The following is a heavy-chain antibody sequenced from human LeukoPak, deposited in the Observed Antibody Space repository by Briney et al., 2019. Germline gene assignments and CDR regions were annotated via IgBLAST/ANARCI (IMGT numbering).Heavy chain of an antibody. CDR1: GGSFSGYY. CDR2: INHSGST. J-gene: IGHJ4*02. Sequence: PSETLSLTCAVYGGSFSGYYWSWIRQPPGKGLEWIGEINHSGSTNYNPSLKSRVTISVDTSKNQFSLKLSSVTAADTAVYYCARGLHYSSSHHGHFDYWGQGTLVTVSS. V-gene: IGHV4-34*01. CDR3: ARGLHYSSSHHGHFDY. D-gene: IGHD6-6*01.